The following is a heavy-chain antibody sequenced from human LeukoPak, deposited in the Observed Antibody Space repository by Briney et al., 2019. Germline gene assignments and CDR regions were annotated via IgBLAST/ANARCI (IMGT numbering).Heavy chain of an antibody. Sequence: GGSLRLSCAASGFTFSSYAMSWVRQAPGKGLEWVSAISGSGGSTYYADSVKGRFTISRDNAKNSLYLQMNSLRAEDTAVYYCARVSRGDSVAGDYWGQGTLVTVSS. CDR1: GFTFSSYA. V-gene: IGHV3-23*01. D-gene: IGHD6-19*01. J-gene: IGHJ4*02. CDR2: ISGSGGST. CDR3: ARVSRGDSVAGDY.